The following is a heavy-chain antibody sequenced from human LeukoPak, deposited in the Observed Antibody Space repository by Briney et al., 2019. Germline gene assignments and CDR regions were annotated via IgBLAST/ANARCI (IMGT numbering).Heavy chain of an antibody. CDR1: GYTLTELS. Sequence: RASVKVSCKVSGYTLTELSMHWVRQAPGKGLEWMGGFDPEDGETIYAQKFQGRVTMTTDTSTSTAYMELRSLRSDDTAVYYCARVFPRIAAAGSTLDYWGQGTLVTVSS. J-gene: IGHJ4*02. D-gene: IGHD6-13*01. CDR3: ARVFPRIAAAGSTLDY. V-gene: IGHV1-24*01. CDR2: FDPEDGET.